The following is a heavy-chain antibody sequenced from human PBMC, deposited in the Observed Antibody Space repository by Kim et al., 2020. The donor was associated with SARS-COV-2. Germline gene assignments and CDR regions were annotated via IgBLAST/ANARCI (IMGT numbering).Heavy chain of an antibody. V-gene: IGHV1-58*02. Sequence: ASVKVSCKASGFTFTSSAMQWVRQARGQRLEWIGWIVVGSGNTNYAQKFQERVTITRDMSTSTAYMELSSLRSEDTAVYYCAVLFGGVIVKGGGYWGQGTLVTVSS. J-gene: IGHJ4*02. CDR1: GFTFTSSA. CDR3: AVLFGGVIVKGGGY. CDR2: IVVGSGNT. D-gene: IGHD3-16*02.